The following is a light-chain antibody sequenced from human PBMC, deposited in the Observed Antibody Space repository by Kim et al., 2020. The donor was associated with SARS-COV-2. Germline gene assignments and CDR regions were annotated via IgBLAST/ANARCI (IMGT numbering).Light chain of an antibody. CDR2: DVS. CDR1: SSDIGDNNY. CDR3: SSYTRSTTNYV. Sequence: SVTISCTGTSSDIGDNNYVSWYQQHPGKAPKLMISDVSNRPSGVSNRFSGSKSGNTASLTISGLQAEDEADYYCSSYTRSTTNYVFGTGTKVTVL. V-gene: IGLV2-14*03. J-gene: IGLJ1*01.